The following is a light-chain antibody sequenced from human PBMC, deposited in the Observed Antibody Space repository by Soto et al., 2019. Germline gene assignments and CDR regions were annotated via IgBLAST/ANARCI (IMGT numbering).Light chain of an antibody. V-gene: IGLV2-14*01. CDR1: SGDVGGYDC. J-gene: IGLJ1*01. Sequence: QSVLTQPASVSGSPGQSIAISCTGTSGDVGGYDCVSWYQQHPDKAPKLMIYEVTKRPSWVSNRFSGSKSGNTASLTISGLQPEDEADYYCSSHTSGSTRVFGSGTKVTVL. CDR3: SSHTSGSTRV. CDR2: EVT.